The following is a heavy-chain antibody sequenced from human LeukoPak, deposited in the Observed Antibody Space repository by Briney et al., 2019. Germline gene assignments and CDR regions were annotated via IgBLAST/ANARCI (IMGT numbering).Heavy chain of an antibody. Sequence: GGSLRLSCAASGFTFSSYGMHWVRQAPGKGLEWVAFIRYDGSNKYYADSVKGRFTISRDDARESVFLQMDGLRVDDTAVYYCARTYDFGRGPPGDTFDNWGPGTWVIVSA. J-gene: IGHJ3*02. CDR3: ARTYDFGRGPPGDTFDN. CDR2: IRYDGSNK. D-gene: IGHD3-3*01. CDR1: GFTFSSYG. V-gene: IGHV3-30*02.